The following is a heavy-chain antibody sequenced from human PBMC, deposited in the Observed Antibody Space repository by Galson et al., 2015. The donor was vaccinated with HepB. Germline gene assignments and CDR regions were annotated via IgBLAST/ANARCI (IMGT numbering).Heavy chain of an antibody. CDR1: GFRFGSYA. V-gene: IGHV3-23*01. D-gene: IGHD6-19*01. Sequence: SLRLSCAASGFRFGSYAMAWVRQAPGKGLEWISAITPSGDNTYSEDSMKGRFTISRDNSRNTLFLQMNSLRAGDTAIYFCAKVFPEKTDGWYRQALYYFDSWGQGTRVTVSS. J-gene: IGHJ4*02. CDR3: AKVFPEKTDGWYRQALYYFDS. CDR2: ITPSGDNT.